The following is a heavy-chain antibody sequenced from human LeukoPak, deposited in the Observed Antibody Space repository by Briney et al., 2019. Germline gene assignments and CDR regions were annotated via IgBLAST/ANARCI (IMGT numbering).Heavy chain of an antibody. D-gene: IGHD1-26*01. J-gene: IGHJ4*02. CDR1: GYTFTSYG. CDR2: ISAYNGNT. V-gene: IGHV1-18*01. Sequence: RASVKVSCKASGYTFTSYGISWVRQAPGQGLEWMGWISAYNGNTNYAQKLQGRVTMTEDTSTDTAYMELSSLRSEDTAVYYCATVSVGPQDYWGQGTLVTVSS. CDR3: ATVSVGPQDY.